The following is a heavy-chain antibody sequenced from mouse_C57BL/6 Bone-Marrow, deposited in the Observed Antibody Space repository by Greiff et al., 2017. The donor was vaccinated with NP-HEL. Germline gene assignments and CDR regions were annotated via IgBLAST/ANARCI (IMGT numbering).Heavy chain of an antibody. D-gene: IGHD1-1*01. CDR1: GYTFTSYG. V-gene: IGHV1-81*01. Sequence: QVQLQQSGAELARPGASVKLSCKASGYTFTSYGISWVKQRPGQGLEWIGEIYPRSGNTYYNEKFKGKATLTADKSSSTAYMELRSLTSEDSAVYFCAGGKYSGYDGLGYWGQGTTLTVSS. CDR2: IYPRSGNT. J-gene: IGHJ2*01. CDR3: AGGKYSGYDGLGY.